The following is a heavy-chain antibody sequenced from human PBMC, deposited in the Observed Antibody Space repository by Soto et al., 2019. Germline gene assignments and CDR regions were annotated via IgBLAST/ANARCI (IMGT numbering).Heavy chain of an antibody. J-gene: IGHJ6*02. CDR3: ARGVYVDYYGIDV. D-gene: IGHD2-8*01. Sequence: SETLSLTCTVSGASISGYFWSWIRQPPGKGLEWIGDIYDSGSTSDNPSLRSRVTILVDTSKNQFSLEMSSMTAADTAVYYCARGVYVDYYGIDVWGQGTTVTVSS. V-gene: IGHV4-59*01. CDR1: GASISGYF. CDR2: IYDSGST.